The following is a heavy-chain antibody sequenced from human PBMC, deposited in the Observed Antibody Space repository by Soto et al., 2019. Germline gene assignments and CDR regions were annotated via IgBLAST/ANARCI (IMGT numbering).Heavy chain of an antibody. CDR1: GYTFSNFW. D-gene: IGHD6-13*01. J-gene: IGHJ4*02. CDR2: IYPGDHET. V-gene: IGHV5-51*01. CDR3: ARSPRSSPYFDY. Sequence: PGESLKISCQCSGYTFSNFWIGWVRQLPGKGLEWMGIIYPGDHETGYSPSFHGEVTISADKSINTAYLQWNSLEASDTAFYFCARSPRSSPYFDYWGQGALVTVSS.